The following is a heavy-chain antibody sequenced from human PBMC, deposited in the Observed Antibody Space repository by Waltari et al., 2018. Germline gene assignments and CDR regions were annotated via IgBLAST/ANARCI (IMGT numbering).Heavy chain of an antibody. J-gene: IGHJ4*02. CDR2: ISYEGDNK. CDR3: AKIDVAGPYYFDS. Sequence: QVQLVESGGGVVQPGRSLSLSCAASGSPFSAYGTHWVGQAPGKGLEWGAVISYEGDNKYYADSVKGRFTISRDNSKNTLYLQMNSLRAEDTAVYYCAKIDVAGPYYFDSWGQGTLVTVSS. V-gene: IGHV3-30*18. CDR1: GSPFSAYG. D-gene: IGHD6-19*01.